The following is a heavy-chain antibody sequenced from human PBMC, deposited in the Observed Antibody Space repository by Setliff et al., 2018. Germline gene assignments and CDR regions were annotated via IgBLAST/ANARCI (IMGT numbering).Heavy chain of an antibody. Sequence: ASGKVSCKASGYIFSSYGISWVRQAPGQGLEWMGWISSYNSDVTNYAQRFQGRITMTTDTSTSVAYMDLMGLRSDDTAIYYCAISTLSICSGGSCPNVFDVWGPGTMVTVSS. CDR3: AISTLSICSGGSCPNVFDV. CDR1: GYIFSSYG. CDR2: ISSYNSDVT. D-gene: IGHD2-15*01. V-gene: IGHV1-18*01. J-gene: IGHJ3*01.